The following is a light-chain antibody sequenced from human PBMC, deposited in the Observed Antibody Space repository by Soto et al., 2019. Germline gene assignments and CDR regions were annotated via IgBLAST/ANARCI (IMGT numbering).Light chain of an antibody. V-gene: IGKV1-39*01. Sequence: DIQMTQSPSSLSASVGDRVTITCRASQSISSYLNWYQQKPGKAPKLLIYAASTLQSGVPSRFSGSGSGTDFTLTISSLQPADFATYYCQQSYNTLPTFGQGIKVEIK. CDR3: QQSYNTLPT. J-gene: IGKJ1*01. CDR2: AAS. CDR1: QSISSY.